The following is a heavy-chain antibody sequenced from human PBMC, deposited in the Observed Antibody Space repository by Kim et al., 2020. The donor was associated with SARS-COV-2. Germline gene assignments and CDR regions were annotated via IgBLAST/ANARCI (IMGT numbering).Heavy chain of an antibody. CDR3: AKGRQYNWNYGNNYGMD. CDR2: LNWNGGGI. J-gene: IGHJ6*01. CDR1: GISVSEYA. V-gene: IGHV3-9*01. Sequence: GGSLRLSCAASGISVSEYAMHWVRQIPGKGLEWVSGLNWNGGGIAYADSVKGRFTISRDNAKNSLYLQMDSLRTEDTALYYCAKGRQYNWNYGNNYGMD. D-gene: IGHD1-7*01.